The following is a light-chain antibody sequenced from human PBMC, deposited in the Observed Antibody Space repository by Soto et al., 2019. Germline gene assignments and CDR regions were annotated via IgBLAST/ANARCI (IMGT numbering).Light chain of an antibody. Sequence: DIQMTQSPSTLSASVGDRVTITCRASQSISSWLAWYQQKPGKAPELLIYEASSVESGVPARCGSGGSATEFTLTISSLEHADFESYSGQPYNSYSGYTFGQGTKLEIK. J-gene: IGKJ2*01. CDR2: EAS. V-gene: IGKV1-5*03. CDR3: QPYNSYSGYT. CDR1: QSISSW.